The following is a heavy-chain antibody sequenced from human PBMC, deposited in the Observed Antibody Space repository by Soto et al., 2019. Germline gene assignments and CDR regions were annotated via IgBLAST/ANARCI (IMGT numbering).Heavy chain of an antibody. CDR3: ARADGYYYGSSYYYHGMDV. D-gene: IGHD5-18*01. CDR2: INHSGST. J-gene: IGHJ6*02. CDR1: GGCFSAYY. Sequence: SETLSLTCSVYGGCFSAYYWSWIRQPPGKGLEWIGIINHSGSTNYTPSLKSRVTISVDTSKNQFSLKLSSVTAADTAEYYCARADGYYYGSSYYYHGMDVWGQGTRVTVSS. V-gene: IGHV4-34*01.